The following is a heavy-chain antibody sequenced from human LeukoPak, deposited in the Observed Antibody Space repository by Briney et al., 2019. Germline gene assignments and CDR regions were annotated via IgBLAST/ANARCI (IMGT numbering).Heavy chain of an antibody. CDR2: IYYSGST. D-gene: IGHD3-22*01. Sequence: PSETLSLTCTVSGGSISSSSYYWGWIRQPPGKGLEWIGSIYYSGSTYYNPSLKSRVTISVDTSKNQFSLKLSSVTAADTAVYYCARSPLNYYDSSGYHDAFDIWGQGTMVTVSS. V-gene: IGHV4-39*01. J-gene: IGHJ3*02. CDR1: GGSISSSSYY. CDR3: ARSPLNYYDSSGYHDAFDI.